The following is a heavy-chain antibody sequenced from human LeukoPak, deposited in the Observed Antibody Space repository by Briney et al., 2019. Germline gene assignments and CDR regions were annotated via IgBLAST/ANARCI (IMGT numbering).Heavy chain of an antibody. D-gene: IGHD6-13*01. V-gene: IGHV3-30*04. CDR2: ISYDGSNK. CDR1: GSTFGTYA. Sequence: GRPLRLPCAAPGSTFGTYAMHWARKAPGKGLEWGAVISYDGSNKYYADSVKGRFTISRDNAKNSLYLQMNSLRAEDTAVCYCARDLMGIAYRGAFYYWGQGTLVTVSS. J-gene: IGHJ4*02. CDR3: ARDLMGIAYRGAFYY.